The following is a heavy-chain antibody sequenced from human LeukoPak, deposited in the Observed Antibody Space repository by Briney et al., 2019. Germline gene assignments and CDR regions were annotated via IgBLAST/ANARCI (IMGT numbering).Heavy chain of an antibody. CDR3: ARYIAAAGHDY. CDR2: IYYSGST. J-gene: IGHJ4*02. CDR1: GGSISSGDYY. Sequence: SQTLSLTCTVSGGSISSGDYYWSWIRQPPGKGLEWIGYIYYSGSTYYNPSLKSRVTISVDTSKNQFSLKLSPVTAADTAVYYCARYIAAAGHDYWGQGTLVTVSS. D-gene: IGHD6-13*01. V-gene: IGHV4-30-4*01.